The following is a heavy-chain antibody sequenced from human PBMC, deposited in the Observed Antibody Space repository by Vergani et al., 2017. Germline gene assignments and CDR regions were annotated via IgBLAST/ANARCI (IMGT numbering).Heavy chain of an antibody. CDR2: ISYDGTNK. D-gene: IGHD6-19*01. V-gene: IGHV3-30*14. CDR1: VFTFSGYA. J-gene: IGHJ6*02. CDR3: AREKAQWLPPKTYMDV. Sequence: VQLVESGGGVVQPGRSLRLSCAASVFTFSGYAMHWVRQAPGKGLEWMAVISYDGTNKYYADSVKGLFTISRDNSKNTLYLQMNSLRAEDTAVYYCAREKAQWLPPKTYMDVWGQGTTVTVSS.